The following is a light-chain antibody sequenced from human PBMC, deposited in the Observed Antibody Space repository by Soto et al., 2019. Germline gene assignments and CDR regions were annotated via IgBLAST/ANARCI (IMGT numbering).Light chain of an antibody. Sequence: DIVLSQSPATLSLSPGERATLSCRASQSVSRDFAWYQQKPGLAPRLLIYDASNRATGIPARFSGSGSGTDSTLTINSLQPEDFAVYYCQHRHNFGPGTKVDFK. V-gene: IGKV3-11*01. CDR3: QHRHN. CDR1: QSVSRD. J-gene: IGKJ3*01. CDR2: DAS.